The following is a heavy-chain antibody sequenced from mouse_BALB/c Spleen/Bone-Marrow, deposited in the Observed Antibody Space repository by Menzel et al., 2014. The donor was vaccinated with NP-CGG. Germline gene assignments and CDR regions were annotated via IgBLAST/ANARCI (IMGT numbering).Heavy chain of an antibody. Sequence: DVKLQESGAGLVKPGASVKLSCTASGFNIKDTYMHWVKQRPEQGLEWIGRIDPANGNTKYDPKFQGKATITADTSSNTAYLQLSSLTSEDTAVYYCANYYYGYYFDSWGQGTTLTVSS. CDR2: IDPANGNT. V-gene: IGHV14-3*02. CDR3: ANYYYGYYFDS. CDR1: GFNIKDTY. J-gene: IGHJ2*01. D-gene: IGHD1-1*01.